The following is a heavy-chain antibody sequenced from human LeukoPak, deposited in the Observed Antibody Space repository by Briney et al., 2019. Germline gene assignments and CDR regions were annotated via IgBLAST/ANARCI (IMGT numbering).Heavy chain of an antibody. CDR1: GFTFSSYW. CDR2: INSDGSST. Sequence: PGGSLRLSCAASGFTFSSYWMHWVRQAPGKGLVWVSRINSDGSSTTYADSLKGRLTISRDNAKNTLYLQMSSLRDEDTAVYYCASSGSNSLYYFDSWGQGTLVTVSP. D-gene: IGHD3-10*01. CDR3: ASSGSNSLYYFDS. J-gene: IGHJ4*02. V-gene: IGHV3-74*01.